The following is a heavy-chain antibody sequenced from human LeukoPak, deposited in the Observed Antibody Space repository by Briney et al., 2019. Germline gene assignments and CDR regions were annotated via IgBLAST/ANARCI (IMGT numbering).Heavy chain of an antibody. Sequence: GGSLRLSCAASGFTFSSYSMNWVRQAPGKGLEWVGRIKSNTDGGTTDYAAPVKDRFIISRDDSKNTLYLEMNRLQTEDTAVYYCITDPGAWAPIWGQGTMVTVSS. V-gene: IGHV3-15*01. J-gene: IGHJ3*02. D-gene: IGHD1-26*01. CDR2: IKSNTDGGTT. CDR1: GFTFSSYS. CDR3: ITDPGAWAPI.